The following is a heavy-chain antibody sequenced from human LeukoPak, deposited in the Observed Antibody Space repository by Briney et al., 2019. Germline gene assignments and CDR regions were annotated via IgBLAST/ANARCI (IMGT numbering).Heavy chain of an antibody. CDR1: GGSISNYY. J-gene: IGHJ3*02. CDR2: IYTSGST. Sequence: SSETLSLTCTVSGGSISNYYWSWIRQPAGRGLGWIGRIYTSGSTNYNPSLKSRVAVSVDTSKNQFSLELSSVTAADTAVYYCARGYCSGGSCYFDAFDIWGHGTLVTVSS. CDR3: ARGYCSGGSCYFDAFDI. V-gene: IGHV4-4*07. D-gene: IGHD2-15*01.